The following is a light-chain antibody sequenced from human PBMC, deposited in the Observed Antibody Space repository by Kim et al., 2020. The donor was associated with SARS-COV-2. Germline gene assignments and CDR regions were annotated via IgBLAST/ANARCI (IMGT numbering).Light chain of an antibody. CDR3: SAWDSSLSAWV. Sequence: RPTATLTCTGPSNDVGNEGATWLQQHQGPPPKPLSSRNNNRPSGISEGFSASRSGDPASLTITGLQPEDEADYYCSAWDSSLSAWVFGGGTQLTVL. J-gene: IGLJ3*02. CDR2: RNN. CDR1: SNDVGNEG. V-gene: IGLV10-54*01.